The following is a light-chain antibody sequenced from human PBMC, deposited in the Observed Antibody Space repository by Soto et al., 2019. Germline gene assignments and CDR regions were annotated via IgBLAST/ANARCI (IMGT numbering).Light chain of an antibody. CDR2: SAS. Sequence: DIVMTQSPATLSVSPGERATLSCRASQNISTNVAWYQQKPGQAPRLLLLSASNRATGIPDRFSGSGSGTDFTLTISRLEPEDFAVYYCQQYGSSGTFGQGTKV. V-gene: IGKV3-20*01. CDR1: QNISTN. CDR3: QQYGSSGT. J-gene: IGKJ1*01.